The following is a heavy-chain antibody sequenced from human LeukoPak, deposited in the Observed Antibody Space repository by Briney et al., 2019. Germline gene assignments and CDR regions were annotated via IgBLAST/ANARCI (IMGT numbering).Heavy chain of an antibody. J-gene: IGHJ3*02. Sequence: PSETLSLTCTVSGGSISSGVYYWSWMRQDPGKGLEWIGYIYCSGSTYSNPSLKSRLTMSVDTAKNQFSLKLSSVTAGDTAVYYCARGVKGLRGAFDIWGQGTMVTVSS. CDR1: GGSISSGVYY. V-gene: IGHV4-31*03. CDR2: IYCSGST. D-gene: IGHD3-10*01. CDR3: ARGVKGLRGAFDI.